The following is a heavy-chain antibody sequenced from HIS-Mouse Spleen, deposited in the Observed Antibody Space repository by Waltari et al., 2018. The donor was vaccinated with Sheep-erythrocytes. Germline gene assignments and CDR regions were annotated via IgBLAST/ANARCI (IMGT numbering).Heavy chain of an antibody. D-gene: IGHD3-3*01. CDR1: GFTFSSYG. V-gene: IGHV3-33*06. CDR3: ANDHNAYDFWSGYYYYGMDV. Sequence: GFSSLLSCAASGFTFSSYGMHWVRQAPGKGLEGVAVLWYDGSNKYYADTVKGRFTISRDNSKNTLYLQMNSLRAEDTAVYYCANDHNAYDFWSGYYYYGMDVWGQGTTVTVSS. J-gene: IGHJ6*02. CDR2: LWYDGSNK.